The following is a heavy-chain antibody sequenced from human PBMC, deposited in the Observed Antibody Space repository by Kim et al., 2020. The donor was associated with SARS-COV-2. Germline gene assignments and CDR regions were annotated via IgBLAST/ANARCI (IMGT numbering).Heavy chain of an antibody. V-gene: IGHV3-21*01. CDR1: GFTFSSYS. J-gene: IGHJ4*02. CDR2: ISSSSSYI. CDR3: ARDQGSGSQFDY. D-gene: IGHD1-26*01. Sequence: GGSLRLSCAASGFTFSSYSMNWVRQAPGKGLEWVSSISSSSSYIYYADSVKGRFTISRDNAKNSLYLQMNSLRAEDTAVYYCARDQGSGSQFDYWGQGTLVTVSS.